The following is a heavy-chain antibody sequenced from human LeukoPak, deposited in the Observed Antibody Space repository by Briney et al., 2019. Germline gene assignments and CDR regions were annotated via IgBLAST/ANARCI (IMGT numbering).Heavy chain of an antibody. CDR3: ARPKRDILTGYFNPRGAFDI. J-gene: IGHJ3*02. CDR2: INHSGST. CDR1: GWSFSGYY. Sequence: PSETLSLTCAVYGWSFSGYYWSWIRQPPGKGLEWIGEINHSGSTNYNPSLKSRVTISVDTSKNQFSLKLSSVTAADTAVYYCARPKRDILTGYFNPRGAFDIWGQGTMVTVSS. D-gene: IGHD3-9*01. V-gene: IGHV4-34*01.